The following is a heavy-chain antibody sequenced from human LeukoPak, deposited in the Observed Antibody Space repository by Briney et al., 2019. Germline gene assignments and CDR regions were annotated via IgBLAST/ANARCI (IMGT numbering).Heavy chain of an antibody. CDR3: AKRLLGYADSSPIDY. V-gene: IGHV3-23*01. CDR1: GFTFSTYA. D-gene: IGHD4-17*01. Sequence: GGSLRLSCAASGFTFSTYAMSWVRQAPGKGLEWVSGISGSGGSTYYVDSVKGRFTISRDNPKNTLYLQMNSLRVEDTAVYYCAKRLLGYADSSPIDYWGQGTLVTVSS. CDR2: ISGSGGST. J-gene: IGHJ4*02.